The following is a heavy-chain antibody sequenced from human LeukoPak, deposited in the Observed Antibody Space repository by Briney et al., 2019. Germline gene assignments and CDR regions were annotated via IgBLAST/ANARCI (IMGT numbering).Heavy chain of an antibody. CDR1: GGSFSGYY. D-gene: IGHD2-15*01. Sequence: SETLSLTCAVYGGSFSGYYWSWIRQPPGKGLEWIGEINHSGSTNYNPSLKSRVTISVDTYKNQFSLKLSSVTAADTAVYYCARRGGYCSGGSCYTIRHYFDYWGQGTLVTVSS. J-gene: IGHJ4*02. CDR3: ARRGGYCSGGSCYTIRHYFDY. V-gene: IGHV4-34*01. CDR2: INHSGST.